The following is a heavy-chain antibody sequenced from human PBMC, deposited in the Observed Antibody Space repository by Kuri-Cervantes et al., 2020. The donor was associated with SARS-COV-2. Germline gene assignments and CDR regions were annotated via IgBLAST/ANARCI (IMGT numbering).Heavy chain of an antibody. CDR3: ARVPAAYCGGDCYR. CDR1: GGSFGGYY. V-gene: IGHV4-34*01. J-gene: IGHJ4*02. D-gene: IGHD2-21*02. Sequence: SETLSLTCAVYGGSFGGYYWSWIRQPPGKGLEWIGEINYSGGTNYNPSLKSRVTISLDTSKNEFSLKLTSVTAADAAVYYCARVPAAYCGGDCYRWGQGTLVTVSS. CDR2: INYSGGT.